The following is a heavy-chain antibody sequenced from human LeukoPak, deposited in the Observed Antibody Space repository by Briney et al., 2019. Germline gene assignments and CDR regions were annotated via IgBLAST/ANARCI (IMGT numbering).Heavy chain of an antibody. J-gene: IGHJ3*02. CDR2: IYYSGST. CDR1: GGSISSYY. CDR3: ASLRPNYYGSGSYFAFDI. Sequence: SETLSLTCTVSGGSISSYYWSWIRQPPGKGLEWIGYIYYSGSTNYNPSLKSRVTISVDTSKNQFSLKLSSVTAADTAVYYCASLRPNYYGSGSYFAFDIWGQGTMVTVSS. V-gene: IGHV4-59*01. D-gene: IGHD3-10*01.